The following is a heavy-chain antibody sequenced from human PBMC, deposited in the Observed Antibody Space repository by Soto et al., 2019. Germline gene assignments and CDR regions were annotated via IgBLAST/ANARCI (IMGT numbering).Heavy chain of an antibody. D-gene: IGHD6-19*01. CDR2: ISYDGSNK. Sequence: QVQLVESGGGVVQPGRSLRLSCAASGFTFSSYGMHWVRQAPGKGLEWVAVISYDGSNKYYADSVKGRFTISRDNSKNTLYLQMNSLRAEDTAVYYCAKGSNIAVAHFDYWGQGTLVTVSS. V-gene: IGHV3-30*18. CDR1: GFTFSSYG. J-gene: IGHJ4*02. CDR3: AKGSNIAVAHFDY.